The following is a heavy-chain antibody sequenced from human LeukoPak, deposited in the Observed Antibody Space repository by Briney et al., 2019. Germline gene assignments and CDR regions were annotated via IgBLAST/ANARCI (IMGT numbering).Heavy chain of an antibody. CDR1: GGSFSGYY. V-gene: IGHV4-34*01. J-gene: IGHJ4*02. CDR2: INHSGST. D-gene: IGHD5-18*01. Sequence: SETLSLTCAVYGGSFSGYYWSWIRQPPGKGLEWIGEINHSGSTNYNPSLKSRVTISVDTSKNQLSLKLSSVTAADTAVYYCARGILYSYGPIYFDYWGQGTLVTVSS. CDR3: ARGILYSYGPIYFDY.